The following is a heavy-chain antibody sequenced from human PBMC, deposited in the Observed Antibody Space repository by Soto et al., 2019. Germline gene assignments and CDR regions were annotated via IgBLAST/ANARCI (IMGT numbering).Heavy chain of an antibody. CDR1: GYTFTGYY. CDR3: ARDVVPAATTLYYYYYGMDV. D-gene: IGHD2-2*01. V-gene: IGHV1-2*02. CDR2: INPNSGGT. Sequence: RASVKVSCKASGYTFTGYYMHWVRQAPGQGLEWMGWINPNSGGTNYAQKFQGRVTMTRDTSISTAYMELSRLRSDDTAVYYCARDVVPAATTLYYYYYGMDVWGQGTTVTVSS. J-gene: IGHJ6*02.